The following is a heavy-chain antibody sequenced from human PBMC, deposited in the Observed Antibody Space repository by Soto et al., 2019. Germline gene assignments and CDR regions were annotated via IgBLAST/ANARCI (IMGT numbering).Heavy chain of an antibody. CDR2: IYYTGTT. J-gene: IGHJ6*03. CDR1: GGSISTSYDY. CDR3: ARQAGAFGYYMDV. V-gene: IGHV4-39*01. Sequence: PSETLSLTCTVSGGSISTSYDYWGWIRQSPGKGLEWIGAIYYTGTTYYNPPLQSRATISVDTSKNQFSLKMSSVTAADTAVYFCARQAGAFGYYMDVWGKGPTVTVSS. D-gene: IGHD3-16*01.